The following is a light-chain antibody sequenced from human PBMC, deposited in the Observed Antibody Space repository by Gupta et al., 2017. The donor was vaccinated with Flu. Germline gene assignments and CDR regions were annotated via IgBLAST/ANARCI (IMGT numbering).Light chain of an antibody. CDR2: KAS. CDR3: RQGENGPYT. V-gene: IGKV2-30*01. CDR1: PCHVYRDVKTY. J-gene: IGKJ2*01. Sequence: GTLGQPAAIACRTSPCHVYRDVKTYVNWFHQRPGKSPRRLIYKASNRDSGVPARFSGSGSGTDFTLQISRLEAEDVGVYYCRQGENGPYTFGQGTQVE.